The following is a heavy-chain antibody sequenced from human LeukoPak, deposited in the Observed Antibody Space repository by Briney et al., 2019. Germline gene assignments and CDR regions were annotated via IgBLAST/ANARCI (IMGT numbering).Heavy chain of an antibody. CDR2: IYYSGST. CDR1: GGSISSYY. CDR3: ARDGEMATTTYNWFDP. Sequence: SETLSLTCTVSGGSISSYYWSWIRQPPGKGREWIGYIYYSGSTNYNPSLKSRVTISVDTSKNQFSLKLSSVTAADTAVYHCARDGEMATTTYNWFDPWGQGTLVTVSS. D-gene: IGHD5-24*01. V-gene: IGHV4-59*01. J-gene: IGHJ5*02.